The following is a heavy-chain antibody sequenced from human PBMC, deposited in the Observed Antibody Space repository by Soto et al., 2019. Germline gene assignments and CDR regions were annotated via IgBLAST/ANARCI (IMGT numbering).Heavy chain of an antibody. Sequence: SVKVSCKASGCTFSSYAISWVRQAPGQGLEWMGGIIPIFGTANYAQKFQGRVTITADKSTSTAYMELSSLRSEDTAVYYCARYGGRIAARPSAFDIWGPGTMVTVSS. D-gene: IGHD6-6*01. CDR2: IIPIFGTA. J-gene: IGHJ3*02. V-gene: IGHV1-69*06. CDR1: GCTFSSYA. CDR3: ARYGGRIAARPSAFDI.